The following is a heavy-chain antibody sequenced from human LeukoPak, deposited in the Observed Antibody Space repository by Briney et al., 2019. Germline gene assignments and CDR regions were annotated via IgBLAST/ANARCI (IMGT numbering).Heavy chain of an antibody. CDR2: FSGRGGST. D-gene: IGHD5-18*01. CDR3: AKGTWNTANHLTMDV. V-gene: IGHV3-23*01. CDR1: GFTFSNYA. J-gene: IGHJ6*02. Sequence: GESLRLSLLALGFTFSNYARIWVGQAPGKGRDWVSGFSGRGGSTYYADSVRGRVTISRDNSKDTLFLQMNNLGGADTAVYYCAKGTWNTANHLTMDVWGQGTTVTVSS.